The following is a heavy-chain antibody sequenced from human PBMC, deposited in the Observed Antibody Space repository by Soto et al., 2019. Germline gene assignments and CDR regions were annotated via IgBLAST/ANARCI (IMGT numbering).Heavy chain of an antibody. Sequence: VASVKVSCKASGYTFTSYGISWVRQAPGQGLEWMGWISAYNGNTNYAQKLQGRVTMTTDTSTSTAHMELRSLRSDDTAVYYCARDLPYCSGGSCPGSYDAFDIWGQGTMVTVS. V-gene: IGHV1-18*01. CDR3: ARDLPYCSGGSCPGSYDAFDI. CDR2: ISAYNGNT. CDR1: GYTFTSYG. J-gene: IGHJ3*02. D-gene: IGHD2-15*01.